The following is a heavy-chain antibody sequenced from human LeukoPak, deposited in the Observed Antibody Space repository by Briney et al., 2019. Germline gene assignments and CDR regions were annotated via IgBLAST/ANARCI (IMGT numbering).Heavy chain of an antibody. CDR1: GGSFSGYY. CDR3: ARAKRLRFLEWLLP. CDR2: INHSGST. Sequence: PSETLSLTCAVYGGSFSGYYWSWIRQPPGKGLEWIGEINHSGSTNYNPSLKSRVTISVDTSKNQFSLKLSSVTAADTAVYYCARAKRLRFLEWLLPWGQGTLVTVSS. J-gene: IGHJ5*02. D-gene: IGHD3-3*01. V-gene: IGHV4-34*01.